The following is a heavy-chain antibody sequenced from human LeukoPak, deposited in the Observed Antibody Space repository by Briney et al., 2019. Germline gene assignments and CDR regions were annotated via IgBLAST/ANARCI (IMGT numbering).Heavy chain of an antibody. D-gene: IGHD6-19*01. CDR3: ARAAGIAVAGTSAPPY. CDR1: GFTFSSYS. V-gene: IGHV3-21*01. CDR2: ISSSSSYI. Sequence: PGGSLRLSCAASGFTFSSYSMNCVRQAPGKGLEWVSSISSSSSYIYYADSVKGRFTISRDNAKNLLYLQMNSLRAGDTAVYYCARAAGIAVAGTSAPPYWGQGTLVTVSS. J-gene: IGHJ4*02.